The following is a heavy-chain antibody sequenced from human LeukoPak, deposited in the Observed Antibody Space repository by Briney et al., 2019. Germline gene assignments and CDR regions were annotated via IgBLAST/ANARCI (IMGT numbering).Heavy chain of an antibody. CDR2: INPSGGST. CDR3: ARDGSTAAGMRPMDV. D-gene: IGHD6-13*01. Sequence: ASVKVSCKASGYTFTSYYTHWVRQAPGQGLEWMGIINPSGGSTSYAQKFQGRVTMTRDTSTSTVYMELSSLRSEDTAVYYCARDGSTAAGMRPMDVWGQGTTVTVSS. V-gene: IGHV1-46*01. J-gene: IGHJ6*02. CDR1: GYTFTSYY.